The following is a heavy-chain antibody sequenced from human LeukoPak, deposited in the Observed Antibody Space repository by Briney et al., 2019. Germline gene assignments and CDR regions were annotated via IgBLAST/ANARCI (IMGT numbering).Heavy chain of an antibody. CDR3: ARSQGRDEAAAV. Sequence: GGSLRLSCAASGFTFSSYGMHWVRQAPGKGLEWVAVIWYDGSNKYYADSVKGRFTISRDNSKNTLYLQMNSLRAEDTAVYYCARSQGRDEAAAVWGQGTLVTVSS. D-gene: IGHD6-13*01. CDR1: GFTFSSYG. J-gene: IGHJ4*02. V-gene: IGHV3-33*01. CDR2: IWYDGSNK.